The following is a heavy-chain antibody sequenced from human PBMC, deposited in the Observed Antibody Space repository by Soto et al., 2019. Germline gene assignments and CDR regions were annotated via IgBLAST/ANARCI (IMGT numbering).Heavy chain of an antibody. J-gene: IGHJ3*02. D-gene: IGHD3-16*02. CDR2: ISGSGGST. V-gene: IGHV3-23*01. CDR1: GFTFSSYA. CDR3: AKDYVWGSYLFPKGPDDAFDI. Sequence: GGSLRLSCAASGFTFSSYAMSWVRQAPGKGLEWVSAISGSGGSTYYAGSVKGRFTISRDNSKNTLYLQMNSLRAEDTAVYYCAKDYVWGSYLFPKGPDDAFDIWGQGTMVTVSS.